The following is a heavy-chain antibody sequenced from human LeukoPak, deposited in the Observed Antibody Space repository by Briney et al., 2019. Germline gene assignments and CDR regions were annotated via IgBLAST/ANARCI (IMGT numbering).Heavy chain of an antibody. Sequence: GGSLRLSCAASGITFSSYSMNWVRQAPGKGLEWVSYISSRSRTIYYADSVKGRFTISRDDAKSSLYLQMNSLRDEDTAVYYCARASMVMSDYWGQGTLVTVSS. CDR1: GITFSSYS. V-gene: IGHV3-48*02. CDR2: ISSRSRTI. J-gene: IGHJ4*02. D-gene: IGHD5-18*01. CDR3: ARASMVMSDY.